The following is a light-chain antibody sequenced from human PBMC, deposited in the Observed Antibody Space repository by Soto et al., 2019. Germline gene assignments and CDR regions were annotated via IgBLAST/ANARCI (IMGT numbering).Light chain of an antibody. CDR1: SSNIGAGYD. J-gene: IGLJ1*01. Sequence: QTVVTQPPSVSGAPGQRVTISCTGSSSNIGAGYDVHWYQQLPGAAPKLLIYANINRPSGVPGRFSGSKSGTSASLAITGLQAEDEADYYCQSYDSSLSGYVFGTGTKVTVL. CDR3: QSYDSSLSGYV. CDR2: ANI. V-gene: IGLV1-40*01.